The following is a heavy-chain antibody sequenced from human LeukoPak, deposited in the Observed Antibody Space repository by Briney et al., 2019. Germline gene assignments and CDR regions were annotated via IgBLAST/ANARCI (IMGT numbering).Heavy chain of an antibody. V-gene: IGHV4-59*11. CDR1: GGSIISHY. Sequence: SETLSLTCAVSGGSIISHYWSWLRQPPGKGLEWIGYIYYSGTTNYNPSLKSRVTISVDRSKNQFSLKLSSVTAADTAVYYCARGPGAMYFDFWGQGTLVTVSS. CDR3: ARGPGAMYFDF. CDR2: IYYSGTT. J-gene: IGHJ4*02. D-gene: IGHD2-2*01.